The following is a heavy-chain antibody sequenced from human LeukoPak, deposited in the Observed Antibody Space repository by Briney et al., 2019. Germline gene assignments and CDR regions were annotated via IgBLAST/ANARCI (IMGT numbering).Heavy chain of an antibody. CDR2: IKQDGSEK. D-gene: IGHD6-6*01. Sequence: GGSLRLSCAASGFSFSSYWMSWVRQAPGKGLEWVANIKQDGSEKYYVDSVKGRFTTSRDNAKSSLFLQMNSLRAEDTAVYYCARGELVPNYWGQGTLVTVSS. CDR1: GFSFSSYW. V-gene: IGHV3-7*03. J-gene: IGHJ4*02. CDR3: ARGELVPNY.